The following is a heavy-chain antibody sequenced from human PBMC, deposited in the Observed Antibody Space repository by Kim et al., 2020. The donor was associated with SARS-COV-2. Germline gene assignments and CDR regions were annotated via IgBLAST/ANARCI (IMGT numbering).Heavy chain of an antibody. CDR2: LSGSGNSA. CDR3: VKGGGGSGWYKYAFDI. J-gene: IGHJ3*02. V-gene: IGHV3-64D*09. CDR1: GFTFSSYA. Sequence: GGSLRLSCSASGFTFSSYAMHWVRQAPGKGLEYVSALSGSGNSAYYADSVKGRSTISRDNSKNTLYLQMSSLRAEDTAMYYCVKGGGGSGWYKYAFDIWGQGTMVTVSS. D-gene: IGHD6-19*01.